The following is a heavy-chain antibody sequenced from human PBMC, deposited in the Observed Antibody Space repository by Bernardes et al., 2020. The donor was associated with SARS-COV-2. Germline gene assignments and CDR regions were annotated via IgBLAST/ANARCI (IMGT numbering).Heavy chain of an antibody. D-gene: IGHD6-6*01. CDR3: AKVATIAARRAPFDY. V-gene: IGHV3-23*01. Sequence: GGSLRLSCVASGFSFSNYAMSWVRQSAGKRLEWVSAISGSGYSEYYADSVKGRLTISRDNSKDTLYLEMSSLRAEDTAVYYCAKVATIAARRAPFDYWGQGTLVTGSS. CDR1: GFSFSNYA. CDR2: ISGSGYSE. J-gene: IGHJ4*02.